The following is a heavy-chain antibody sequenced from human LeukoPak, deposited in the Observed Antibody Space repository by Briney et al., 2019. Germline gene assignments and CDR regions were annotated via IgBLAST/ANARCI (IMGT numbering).Heavy chain of an antibody. D-gene: IGHD1-1*01. CDR1: GVSITSYY. J-gene: IGHJ3*02. V-gene: IGHV4-59*01. CDR3: ALDLLEAFGI. CDR2: IHYSGST. Sequence: MTSETLSLTCTVSGVSITSYYWSWIRQPPGKGLEWIGYIHYSGSTNYNPSLKSRVTMSIDTSKNQVSLKLSSVTAADTAVYYCALDLLEAFGIWGQGTMVTVSS.